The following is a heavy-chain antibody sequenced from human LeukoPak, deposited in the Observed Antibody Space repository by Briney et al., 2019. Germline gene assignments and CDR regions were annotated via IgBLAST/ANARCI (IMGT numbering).Heavy chain of an antibody. V-gene: IGHV3-74*01. CDR2: INSAGSST. Sequence: PGGSLRISSADSAFTFSSYWMHWVRQDTRKGLVWVSRINSAGSSTTYADSVNGRLTTSRDNAKNTLYLQMNSLRAEDTAMYYCARGSDCSGGSCYSYWYFDLWGRGTLVTASS. J-gene: IGHJ2*01. CDR1: AFTFSSYW. D-gene: IGHD2-15*01. CDR3: ARGSDCSGGSCYSYWYFDL.